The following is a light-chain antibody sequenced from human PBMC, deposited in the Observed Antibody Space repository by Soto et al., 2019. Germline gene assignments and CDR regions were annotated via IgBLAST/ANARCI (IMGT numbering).Light chain of an antibody. Sequence: DIVMTQSPLSLPVTPGEPASISCRSSQSLLHSNGYNSLDWYLQKPGQSPQLLIYLGSNRASGVPDRFSGSGSGTDFTLKISRVEAEDVGVYYCMQALQTPCTFGQGTKLEIK. CDR1: QSLLHSNGYNS. J-gene: IGKJ2*02. CDR2: LGS. V-gene: IGKV2-28*01. CDR3: MQALQTPCT.